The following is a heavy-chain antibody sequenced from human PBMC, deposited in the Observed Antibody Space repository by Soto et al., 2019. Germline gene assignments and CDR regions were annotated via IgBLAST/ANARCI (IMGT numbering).Heavy chain of an antibody. CDR1: GYTFTTYD. Sequence: QAQLGQSGAEVKKPGASVKVSCKATGYTFTTYDINWVRQATGQGLEWMGWMNPNRGDTGYAQKFQGRVTMTRDTSISTAYMELSTLTFEDAAVYYCVRGLEWLRNYWGQGTLVTVSS. D-gene: IGHD5-12*01. V-gene: IGHV1-8*01. J-gene: IGHJ4*02. CDR2: MNPNRGDT. CDR3: VRGLEWLRNY.